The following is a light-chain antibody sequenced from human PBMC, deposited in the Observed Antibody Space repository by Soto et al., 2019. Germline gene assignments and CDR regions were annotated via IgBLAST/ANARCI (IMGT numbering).Light chain of an antibody. CDR2: AAS. Sequence: AIRMTQSPSSLSASTGDRVTITCRASQGISSYLAWYQQKPGKAPKLLIYAASTLLSGVPSRFSGSGSGTDITLTISCLQSEDFSTYYCQQYYSYPRTFGQGTKVEIK. CDR1: QGISSY. CDR3: QQYYSYPRT. J-gene: IGKJ1*01. V-gene: IGKV1-8*01.